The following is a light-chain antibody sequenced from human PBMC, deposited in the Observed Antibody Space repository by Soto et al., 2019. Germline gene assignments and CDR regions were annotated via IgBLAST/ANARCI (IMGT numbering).Light chain of an antibody. CDR2: DVS. CDR1: TSDVGNYNL. V-gene: IGLV2-14*03. J-gene: IGLJ1*01. Sequence: QSALTQPASVSGSPGQSITISCTGTTSDVGNYNLVSWYQQHPGKAPKLMIFDVSRRPSGVSDRFSASKSGNTASLTIPGLQAEDEADYYCSSYTSTNTLYVFGTGTKLTVL. CDR3: SSYTSTNTLYV.